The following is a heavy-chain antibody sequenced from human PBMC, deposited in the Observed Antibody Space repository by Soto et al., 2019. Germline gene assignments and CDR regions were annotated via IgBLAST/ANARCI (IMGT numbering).Heavy chain of an antibody. D-gene: IGHD2-2*02. CDR3: AKPRYCSSTSCYRTFGGNGMDV. Sequence: EVQLLESGGGLVQPGGSLRLSCAAPGFTFSSYALSWVGQAPGKGLEWVSAISGSGGSTYYADSVKGRFTISRDNSKNTLYLQMNSLRAEDTAVYYCAKPRYCSSTSCYRTFGGNGMDVWGQGTTVTVSS. CDR1: GFTFSSYA. J-gene: IGHJ6*02. V-gene: IGHV3-23*01. CDR2: ISGSGGST.